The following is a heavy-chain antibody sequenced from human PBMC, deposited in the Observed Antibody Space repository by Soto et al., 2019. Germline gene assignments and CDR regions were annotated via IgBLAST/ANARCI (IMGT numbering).Heavy chain of an antibody. Sequence: SETLSLTCTVSGGSITSYYWSWLRQPAGKGLEWIGHIYPSGTTNYNPSLKSRVTMSVDTSKTHFSLKLSSVTAADTAVYYCARESRSDCRSATCYPWFDPWGQGTLVTVSS. CDR2: IYPSGTT. J-gene: IGHJ5*02. CDR1: GGSITSYY. V-gene: IGHV4-4*07. D-gene: IGHD2-2*01. CDR3: ARESRSDCRSATCYPWFDP.